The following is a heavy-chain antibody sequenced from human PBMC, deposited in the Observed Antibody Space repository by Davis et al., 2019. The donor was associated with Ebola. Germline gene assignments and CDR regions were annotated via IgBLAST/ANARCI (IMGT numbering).Heavy chain of an antibody. CDR2: INHSGST. CDR1: GGSFSGYY. CDR3: ARVAAIAAAGDYYYYYGMDV. V-gene: IGHV4-34*01. J-gene: IGHJ6*02. D-gene: IGHD6-13*01. Sequence: SETLSLTCAVYGGSFSGYYWSWIRQPPGKGLEWIGEINHSGSTNYNPSLKSRFPISVDTSKNQFSLKLSSVTAADTAVYYCARVAAIAAAGDYYYYYGMDVWGQGTTVTVSS.